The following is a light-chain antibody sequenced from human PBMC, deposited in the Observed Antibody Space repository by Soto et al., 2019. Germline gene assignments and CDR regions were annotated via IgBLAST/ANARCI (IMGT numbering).Light chain of an antibody. CDR2: GAS. V-gene: IGKV3-15*01. Sequence: EIVMTQSPATLSVSPGERATLSCRASQSISHNLAWFQQKPGQAPRLLIFGASTRASGIPARFSGSGSGTEFTLSITTLQSGDLSSYYCQQYDDWPWTFGPGTKVEI. J-gene: IGKJ1*01. CDR1: QSISHN. CDR3: QQYDDWPWT.